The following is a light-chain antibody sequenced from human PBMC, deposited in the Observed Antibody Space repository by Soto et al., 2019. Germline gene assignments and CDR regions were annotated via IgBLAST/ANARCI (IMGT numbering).Light chain of an antibody. V-gene: IGLV2-14*01. Sequence: QSLLTQPACVSGSPGQSSTISYTGTSSDVGGYNWLSWYQQRPGKAPKLIIFEVSNRPSGVSNRFSGSRSGNTASLTISGLQTEDEADYYCSSYTTNNTPVFGGGTKLTVL. CDR2: EVS. J-gene: IGLJ2*01. CDR3: SSYTTNNTPV. CDR1: SSDVGGYNW.